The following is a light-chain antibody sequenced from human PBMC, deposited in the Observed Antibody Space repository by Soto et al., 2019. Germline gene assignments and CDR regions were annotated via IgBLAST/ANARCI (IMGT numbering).Light chain of an antibody. CDR1: SSDVGSWNL. CDR2: EGS. V-gene: IGLV2-23*01. J-gene: IGLJ3*02. CDR3: GTWDSSLSAWV. Sequence: QSALTQPASVSGSPGQSITISCTGTSSDVGSWNLVSWYRRHPGEAPKLMIYEGSERPSGVSNRFSASKSGNTASLTISGLQAEDEADYYCGTWDSSLSAWVFGGGTKLTVL.